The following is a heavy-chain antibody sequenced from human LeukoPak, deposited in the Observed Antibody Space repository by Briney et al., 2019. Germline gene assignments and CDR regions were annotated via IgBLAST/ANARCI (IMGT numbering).Heavy chain of an antibody. D-gene: IGHD5/OR15-5a*01. J-gene: IGHJ4*02. CDR3: ARDLRRSNDY. CDR1: GFTVSSNY. V-gene: IGHV3-53*01. Sequence: GRSLRLSCAASGFTVSSNYMSWVRQAPGKGLEWVSVIYSGGSTYYADSVKGRFTISRDNSKNTLYLQMNGLRAEDTAVYYCARDLRRSNDYWGQGTLVTVSS. CDR2: IYSGGST.